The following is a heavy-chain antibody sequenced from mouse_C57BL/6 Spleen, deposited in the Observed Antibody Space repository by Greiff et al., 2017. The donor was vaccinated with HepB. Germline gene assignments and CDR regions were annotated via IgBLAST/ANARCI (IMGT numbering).Heavy chain of an antibody. Sequence: EVHLVESGPGLVKPSQSLSLTCSVTGYSITSGYYWNWIRQFPGNKLEWMGYISYDGSNNYNPSLKNRISITRDTSKNQFFLKLNSVTTEDTATYYCARDYYDYGYFDVWGTGTTVTVSS. D-gene: IGHD2-4*01. CDR2: ISYDGSN. CDR1: GYSITSGYY. CDR3: ARDYYDYGYFDV. J-gene: IGHJ1*03. V-gene: IGHV3-6*01.